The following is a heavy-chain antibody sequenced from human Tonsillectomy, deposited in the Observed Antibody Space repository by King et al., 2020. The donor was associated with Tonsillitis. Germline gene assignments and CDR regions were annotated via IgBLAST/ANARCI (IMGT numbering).Heavy chain of an antibody. V-gene: IGHV3-30*18. CDR1: GFTFSSYG. CDR2: ISYDGSNK. J-gene: IGHJ6*02. CDR3: AKDRVRIVVVPAATLEWDGMDV. D-gene: IGHD2-2*01. Sequence: HVQLVESGGGVVQPGMSLRLSCAASGFTFSSYGMHWVRQAPGKGLEWVAVISYDGSNKYYADSVKGRFNISRDNSKNTLYLQMNSLRAEDTAVYYCAKDRVRIVVVPAATLEWDGMDVWGQGTTVTVSS.